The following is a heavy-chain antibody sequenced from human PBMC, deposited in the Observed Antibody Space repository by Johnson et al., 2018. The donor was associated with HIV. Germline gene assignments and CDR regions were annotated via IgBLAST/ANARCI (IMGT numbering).Heavy chain of an antibody. D-gene: IGHD1-26*01. V-gene: IGHV3-13*01. CDR1: GFTFSSYA. CDR3: ARASGVGANDAFDI. CDR2: IGTAGDT. J-gene: IGHJ3*02. Sequence: VQLVESGGGVVQPGRSLRLSCAASGFTFSSYAMHWVRQATGKGLEWVSAIGTAGDTYYPGSVKGRFTISRENAKNSLYLQMNSLRAGDTAVYYCARASGVGANDAFDIWGQGTVVTVSS.